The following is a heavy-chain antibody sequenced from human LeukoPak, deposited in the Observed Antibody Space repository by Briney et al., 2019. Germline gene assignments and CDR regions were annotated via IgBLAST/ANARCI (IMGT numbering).Heavy chain of an antibody. CDR3: ASYGTIVGATKGKVDY. CDR2: ISGSGGRS. J-gene: IGHJ4*02. CDR1: GFTFSDYA. D-gene: IGHD1-26*01. V-gene: IGHV3-23*01. Sequence: GGSLRLSCVVSGFTFSDYAMSWVRQAPGKGLEWVSTISGSGGRSYSEDPVKGRFTISRDNSRNTLYLQMNSLRAEDTAAYYCASYGTIVGATKGKVDYWGQGTLVTVSS.